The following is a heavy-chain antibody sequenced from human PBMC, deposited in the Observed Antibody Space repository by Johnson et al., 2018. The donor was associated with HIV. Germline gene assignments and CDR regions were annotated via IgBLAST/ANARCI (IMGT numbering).Heavy chain of an antibody. CDR3: ARDRDPCGSSSVGAVDI. Sequence: VQLVESGGGVERPGGSLRLSCAASGFSFDDYGMSWVRQLPGKGLEWVSGINWNGGSTNYADSVKGRFTNSRDNANNSLYLQMNSLRAEDTALYYCARDRDPCGSSSVGAVDIWGQGTMVIVSS. D-gene: IGHD2-15*01. J-gene: IGHJ3*02. CDR1: GFSFDDYG. CDR2: INWNGGST. V-gene: IGHV3-20*04.